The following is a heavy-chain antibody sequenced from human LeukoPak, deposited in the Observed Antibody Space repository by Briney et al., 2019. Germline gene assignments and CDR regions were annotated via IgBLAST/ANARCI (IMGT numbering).Heavy chain of an antibody. CDR3: AGSRYCSGGTCYATFDY. J-gene: IGHJ4*02. Sequence: SETLSLTCTVSGGSISRYYWSWIRQPAGKGLEWIGRIYTSGSTNYNPSLKSRVTMSVDTSKNHFSLKLSSVTAADTALYYCAGSRYCSGGTCYATFDYWGQGTLVTVSS. CDR2: IYTSGST. D-gene: IGHD2-15*01. CDR1: GGSISRYY. V-gene: IGHV4-4*07.